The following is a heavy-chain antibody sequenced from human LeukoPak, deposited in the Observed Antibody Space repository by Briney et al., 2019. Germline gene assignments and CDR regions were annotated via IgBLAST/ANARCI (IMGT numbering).Heavy chain of an antibody. CDR1: GDSVSSNSAA. V-gene: IGHV6-1*01. Sequence: SQTLSLTCAISGDSVSSNSAAWNWIRQSPSRGLEWLGRTYYRSKWYNDYAVSVKSRITINPDTSKNQFSLKLSSVTAADTAVYYCARDRRDSSSPWYFDYWGQGTLVTVSS. CDR2: TYYRSKWYN. CDR3: ARDRRDSSSPWYFDY. D-gene: IGHD6-13*01. J-gene: IGHJ4*02.